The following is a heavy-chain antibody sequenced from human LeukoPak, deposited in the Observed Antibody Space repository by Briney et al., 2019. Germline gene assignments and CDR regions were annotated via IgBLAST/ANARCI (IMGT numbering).Heavy chain of an antibody. CDR1: GFNFSAYY. D-gene: IGHD3-10*01. Sequence: GGSLSLSCTTSGFNFSAYYMNWIRQAPGKGLEWLSHISGTGTTESYAESVKGRFTISRDNSKNTLYLQMNSLRAEDTAVYYCARGAEEAYGLDYWGQGTLVTVSS. CDR2: ISGTGTTE. CDR3: ARGAEEAYGLDY. V-gene: IGHV3-11*04. J-gene: IGHJ4*02.